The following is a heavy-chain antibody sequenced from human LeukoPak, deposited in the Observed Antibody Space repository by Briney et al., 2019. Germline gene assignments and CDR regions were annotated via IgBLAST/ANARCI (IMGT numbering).Heavy chain of an antibody. J-gene: IGHJ6*02. V-gene: IGHV3-30-3*01. CDR1: GFTFSSYA. Sequence: PGGSLRLSCAASGFTFSSYAMHWVRQAPGKGLEWVAVISYDGSNKYYADSVKGRFTISRDNSKNTLYLQMNSQRAEDTAVYYCARDSPAYCSGGSCFSGGMDVWGQGTTVTVSS. D-gene: IGHD2-15*01. CDR3: ARDSPAYCSGGSCFSGGMDV. CDR2: ISYDGSNK.